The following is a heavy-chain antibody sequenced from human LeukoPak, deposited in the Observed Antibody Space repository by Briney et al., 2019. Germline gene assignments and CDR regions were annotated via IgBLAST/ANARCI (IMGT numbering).Heavy chain of an antibody. D-gene: IGHD3/OR15-3a*01. J-gene: IGHJ4*02. CDR2: IKQDGSEK. CDR3: ARDRDWYTFDS. V-gene: IGHV3-7*01. Sequence: GGSLRLSCTASGFTFGDYAMSWFRQAPGKGLEWVANIKQDGSEKYYVGSVKDRFTISRDNAKNSLYLQMNSLRAEDTALYYCARDRDWYTFDSWGQGTLVAVSS. CDR1: GFTFGDYA.